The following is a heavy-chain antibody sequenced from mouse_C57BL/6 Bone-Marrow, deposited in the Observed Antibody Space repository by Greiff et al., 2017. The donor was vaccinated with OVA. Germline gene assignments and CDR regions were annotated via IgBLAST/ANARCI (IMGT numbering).Heavy chain of an antibody. CDR3: ARGYWYFDV. V-gene: IGHV1-12*01. Sequence: QVQLQQSGAELVRPGASVKMSCKASGYTFTSYHMHWVKQTPRQGLEWIGAIYPGNGDTSYNQKFKGKATLTVDKSSSTAYMQLSSLTSEDSAVYFCARGYWYFDVWGTGTTVTVSS. CDR1: GYTFTSYH. CDR2: IYPGNGDT. J-gene: IGHJ1*03.